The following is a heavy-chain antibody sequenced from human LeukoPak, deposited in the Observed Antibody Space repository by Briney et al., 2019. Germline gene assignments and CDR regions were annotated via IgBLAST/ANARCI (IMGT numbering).Heavy chain of an antibody. CDR1: GFTFSSYG. CDR2: ISYDGSNK. V-gene: IGHV3-30*18. J-gene: IGHJ4*02. D-gene: IGHD6-13*01. CDR3: AKEKSRVVAAAEFDY. Sequence: PGGSLRLSCAASGFTFSSYGMHWVRQAPGKGLEWVAVISYDGSNKYYADSVKGRFTISRDNSKNTLYLQMNSLRAEDTAVYYCAKEKSRVVAAAEFDYWGQGTLVTVSS.